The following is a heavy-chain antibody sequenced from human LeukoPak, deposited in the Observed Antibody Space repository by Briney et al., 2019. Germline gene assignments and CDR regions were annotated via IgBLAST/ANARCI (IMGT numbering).Heavy chain of an antibody. D-gene: IGHD6-13*01. J-gene: IGHJ4*02. Sequence: GGSLRLSCAASGFTFSSYSMNWVRQAPGKGPEWVSSISSSSSYIYYADSVEGRFTISRDNAKNSLYLQMNSLRAGDTAVYYCARSNIAAAGYDYWGQGTLVTVSS. CDR1: GFTFSSYS. V-gene: IGHV3-21*01. CDR2: ISSSSSYI. CDR3: ARSNIAAAGYDY.